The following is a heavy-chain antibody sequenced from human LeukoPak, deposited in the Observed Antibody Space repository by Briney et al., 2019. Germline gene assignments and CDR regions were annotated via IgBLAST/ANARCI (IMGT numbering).Heavy chain of an antibody. CDR2: MSSGGGL. CDR3: ARDSSAWSRDY. J-gene: IGHJ4*02. Sequence: PLRLSCAASGFSLSTYSMSWLRQAPGKGLEWVSTMSSGGGLYYADSVKGRFTMSRDNAKNSVYLEMNNLRAEDTAVFYCARDSSAWSRDYWGQGTLVIVS. CDR1: GFSLSTYS. D-gene: IGHD6-19*01. V-gene: IGHV3-21*06.